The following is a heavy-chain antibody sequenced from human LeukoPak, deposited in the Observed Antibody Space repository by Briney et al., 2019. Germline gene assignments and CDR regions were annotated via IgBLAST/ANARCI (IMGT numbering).Heavy chain of an antibody. J-gene: IGHJ4*02. D-gene: IGHD1-1*01. CDR1: GGSFSGYY. CDR3: ARVETYGAVGY. Sequence: SETLSLTCAVYGGSFSGYYWSWIRQPPGKGLEWIGEINHSGSTNYNSSLKSRVTISVDTSKNQFSLKLSSVTAAETAVYYCARVETYGAVGYWGQGTLVTVSS. V-gene: IGHV4-34*01. CDR2: INHSGST.